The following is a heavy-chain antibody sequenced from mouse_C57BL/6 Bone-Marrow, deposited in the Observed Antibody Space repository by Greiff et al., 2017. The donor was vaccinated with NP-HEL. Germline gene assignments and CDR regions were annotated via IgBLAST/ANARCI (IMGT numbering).Heavy chain of an antibody. CDR2: IYPGDGDT. V-gene: IGHV1-82*01. CDR3: ARLGGLRRDY. D-gene: IGHD2-4*01. J-gene: IGHJ2*01. Sequence: QVQLQQSGPELVKPGASVKISCKASGYAFSSSWMNWVKQRPGKGLEWIGRIYPGDGDTNYNGKFKGKATLTAAKSSSTAYMQLSSLTSEDSAVYVCARLGGLRRDYWGQGTTLTGSS. CDR1: GYAFSSSW.